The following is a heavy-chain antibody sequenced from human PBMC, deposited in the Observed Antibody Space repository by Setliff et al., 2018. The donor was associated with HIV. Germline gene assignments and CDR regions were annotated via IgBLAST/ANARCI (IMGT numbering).Heavy chain of an antibody. V-gene: IGHV3-48*03. Sequence: GGSLRLSCAASGFTFSNYAMHWVRQAPGKGLEWLSYIYKSGDTKYYADSVKGRFTISRDNSKNTLYLQISNLRLEDTAIYYCVKERTDYEILTCLEDRGQGTLVTVSS. D-gene: IGHD3-9*01. CDR2: IYKSGDTK. CDR1: GFTFSNYA. CDR3: VKERTDYEILTCLED. J-gene: IGHJ4*02.